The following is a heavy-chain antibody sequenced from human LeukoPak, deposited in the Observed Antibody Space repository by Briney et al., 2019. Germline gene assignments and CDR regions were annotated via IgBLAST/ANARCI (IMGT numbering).Heavy chain of an antibody. CDR2: ISSSSSYI. J-gene: IGHJ4*02. D-gene: IGHD4-17*01. Sequence: GGSLRLSCAASGFTFSSYNMNWVRQAPGKGLEWVSSISSSSSYIYYADSVKGRFTISRDNAKNSLYLQMNILRAEDTAVYYCARGRMDDYGDYPDYWGQGTLVTVSS. V-gene: IGHV3-21*01. CDR3: ARGRMDDYGDYPDY. CDR1: GFTFSSYN.